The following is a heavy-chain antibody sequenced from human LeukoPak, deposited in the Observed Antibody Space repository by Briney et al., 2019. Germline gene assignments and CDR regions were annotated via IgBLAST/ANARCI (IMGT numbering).Heavy chain of an antibody. CDR1: GDSISSGDYY. CDR2: ISSSGST. V-gene: IGHV4-61*02. CDR3: ACLTTADAFDI. J-gene: IGHJ3*02. Sequence: SETLSLTCTVSGDSISSGDYYWSWIRQPAGKGLEWIGRISSSGSTNYNPSLKSRVTISVDTSKNQFSLKLSSVTAADTAVYYCACLTTADAFDIWGQGTMVTVSS. D-gene: IGHD3-22*01.